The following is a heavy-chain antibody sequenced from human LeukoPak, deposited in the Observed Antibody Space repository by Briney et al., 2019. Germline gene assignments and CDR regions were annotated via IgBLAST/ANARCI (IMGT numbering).Heavy chain of an antibody. Sequence: GGSLRLSCAASGFTFNSYWMSWVRQAPGKGLEWVSVIYSGDITYYADSVKGRFTISRDNSKNTLYLQMNCLRAEDTAVYYCARGSGYTYGFPDYWGQGTLVTVSS. D-gene: IGHD5-18*01. CDR1: GFTFNSYW. CDR2: IYSGDIT. V-gene: IGHV3-53*01. CDR3: ARGSGYTYGFPDY. J-gene: IGHJ4*02.